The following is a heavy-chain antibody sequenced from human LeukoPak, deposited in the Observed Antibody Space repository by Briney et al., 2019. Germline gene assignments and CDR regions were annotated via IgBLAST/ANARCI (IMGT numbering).Heavy chain of an antibody. CDR1: GFTFSNYG. CDR2: ISSSSSYI. D-gene: IGHD3-9*01. CDR3: AREYDILTGYYTGGY. Sequence: PGGSLRLSCAASGFTFSNYGMNWVRQAPGKGLEWVSSISSSSSYIYYADSVKGRFTISRDNAKNSLYLQMNSLRAEDTAVYYCAREYDILTGYYTGGYWGQGTLVTVSS. J-gene: IGHJ4*02. V-gene: IGHV3-21*01.